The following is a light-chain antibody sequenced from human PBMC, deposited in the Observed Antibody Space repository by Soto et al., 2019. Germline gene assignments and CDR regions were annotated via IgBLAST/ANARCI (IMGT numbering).Light chain of an antibody. J-gene: IGLJ1*01. CDR1: SSDVGGYNY. Sequence: QSVLTQPRSVSGSPGQSVTISCTGTSSDVGGYNYVSWYQQHPGKAPKLMIYDVSKRPSGVPDRFSGSKSGNTASLTISGLQAEDEADDYCCSYAGSYTYVGGTGTKLPVL. CDR3: CSYAGSYTYV. CDR2: DVS. V-gene: IGLV2-11*01.